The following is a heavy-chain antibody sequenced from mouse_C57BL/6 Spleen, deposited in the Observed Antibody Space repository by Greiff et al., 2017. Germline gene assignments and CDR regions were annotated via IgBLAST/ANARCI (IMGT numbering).Heavy chain of an antibody. CDR1: GYTFTSYW. J-gene: IGHJ2*01. V-gene: IGHV1-52*01. Sequence: QVQLQQPGAELVRPGSSVKLSCKASGYTFTSYWMHWVKQRPIQGLEWIGNIDPYDSDNHYKQKVKDKATVTVDKYSSTAYMQLSSRTSEDSAVYYCAREGITTVVAYYFDYWGQGTTLTVSS. CDR3: AREGITTVVAYYFDY. CDR2: IDPYDSDN. D-gene: IGHD1-1*01.